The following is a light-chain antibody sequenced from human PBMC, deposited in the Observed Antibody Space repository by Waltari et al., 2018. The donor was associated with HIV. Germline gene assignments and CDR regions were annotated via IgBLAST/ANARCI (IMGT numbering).Light chain of an antibody. V-gene: IGLV3-21*02. J-gene: IGLJ2*01. CDR2: DDS. CDR1: NIGGES. CDR3: QSADSSGTSVL. Sequence: SYVLTQPPSVSVAPGQTARITCGGNNIGGESVHWYQQKPGQAPVLVVYDDSDRPSGIPERFSGSSSGTTVTLTISGVQAEDEADYYCQSADSSGTSVLFGGGTKLTVL.